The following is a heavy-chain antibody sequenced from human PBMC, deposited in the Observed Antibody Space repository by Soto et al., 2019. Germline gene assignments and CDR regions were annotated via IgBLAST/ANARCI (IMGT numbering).Heavy chain of an antibody. V-gene: IGHV3-30*18. CDR2: ISYDGSNK. CDR1: GFTFSSYG. CDR3: ANRRYGSGSYYLWFDP. D-gene: IGHD3-10*01. Sequence: PVGSLRLSCAASGFTFSSYGMHWVRQAPGKGLEWVAVISYDGSNKYYADSVKGRFTISRDNSKNTLYLQMNSLRAEDTAVYYCANRRYGSGSYYLWFDPWGQGTLVTVSS. J-gene: IGHJ5*02.